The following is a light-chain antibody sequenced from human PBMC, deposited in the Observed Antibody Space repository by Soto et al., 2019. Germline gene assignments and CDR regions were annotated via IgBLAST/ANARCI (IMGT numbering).Light chain of an antibody. CDR2: DVS. J-gene: IGLJ1*01. CDR1: SSDVGAYNY. Sequence: QSALTQPASVSGSPGQSITISCTGASSDVGAYNYVSWYQQHPGKAPKLMIYDVSSRPSGVSDRFSGSKSGNTASLTISGLQAEDEAYYYCSSYTTSLTYVFGTGTKVTVL. CDR3: SSYTTSLTYV. V-gene: IGLV2-14*03.